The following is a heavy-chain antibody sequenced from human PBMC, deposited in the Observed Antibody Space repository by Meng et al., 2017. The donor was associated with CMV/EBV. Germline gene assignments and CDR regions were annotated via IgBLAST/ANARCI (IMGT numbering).Heavy chain of an antibody. V-gene: IGHV4-39*01. CDR1: GGSISSSSYY. Sequence: SETLSLTCTVSGGSISSSSYYWGWIRQPPGKGLEWIGSIYYSGSTYYNPSLKSRVTISVDTSKNQFSLKLSSVTAADTAVYYCAILLRNYDFWSGYPAEWYYGMDVWGQGTTVTVSS. CDR3: AILLRNYDFWSGYPAEWYYGMDV. CDR2: IYYSGST. J-gene: IGHJ6*02. D-gene: IGHD3-3*01.